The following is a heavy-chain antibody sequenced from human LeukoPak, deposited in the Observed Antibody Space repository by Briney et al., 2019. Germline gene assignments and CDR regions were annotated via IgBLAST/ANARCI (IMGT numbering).Heavy chain of an antibody. Sequence: GGSLRLSCAASGFTFSSYSMNWVRQAPGKGLEWVSSISSSSSYIYYADSVKGRFTISRDNAKNSLYLQMNSLRAEDTAVYYCASAQGRGYSYGFPTQIDYWGQGTLVTVSS. CDR3: ASAQGRGYSYGFPTQIDY. D-gene: IGHD5-18*01. J-gene: IGHJ4*02. CDR2: ISSSSSYI. CDR1: GFTFSSYS. V-gene: IGHV3-21*01.